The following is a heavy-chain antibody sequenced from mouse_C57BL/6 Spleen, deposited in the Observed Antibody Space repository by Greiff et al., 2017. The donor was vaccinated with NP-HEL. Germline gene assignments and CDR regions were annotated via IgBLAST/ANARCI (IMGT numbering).Heavy chain of an antibody. J-gene: IGHJ4*01. V-gene: IGHV1-7*01. CDR1: GYTFTSYW. CDR3: ARPTEAMDY. CDR2: INPRSGYT. D-gene: IGHD4-1*02. Sequence: QVQLQQSGAELANPGASVKLSCKASGYTFTSYWMHWLIQRPGQGLEWIGYINPRSGYTKFNQKFKEKATLIAAKSSSTAYMQLSSLTYEDSAFYYCARPTEAMDYWGQGTSVTVSS.